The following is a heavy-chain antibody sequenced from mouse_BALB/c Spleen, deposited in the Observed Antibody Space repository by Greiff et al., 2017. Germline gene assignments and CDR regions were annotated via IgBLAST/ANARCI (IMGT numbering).Heavy chain of an antibody. CDR2: ISSGGSYT. J-gene: IGHJ2*01. CDR1: GFTFSSYA. D-gene: IGHD1-2*01. CDR3: ARETTARDLDY. V-gene: IGHV5-9-4*01. Sequence: EVHLVESGRGLVKPGGSLKLSCAASGFTFSSYAMSWVRQSPEKRLEWVAEISSGGSYTYYPDTVTGRFTISRDNAKNTLYLEMSSLRSEDTAMYYCARETTARDLDYWGQGTTLTVSS.